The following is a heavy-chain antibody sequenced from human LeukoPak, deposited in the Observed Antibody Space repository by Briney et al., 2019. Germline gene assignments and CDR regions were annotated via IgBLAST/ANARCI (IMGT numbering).Heavy chain of an antibody. J-gene: IGHJ6*02. D-gene: IGHD3-16*01. CDR3: ARDSFTWGLAGFYYYYYGMDV. CDR1: GVSISSYY. CDR2: IYYSGST. Sequence: PSETLSLTCTVSGVSISSYYWSWIRQPPGKGLEWIGYIYYSGSTNYNPSLKSRVTISVDTSKNQFSLKLSSVTAADTAVYYCARDSFTWGLAGFYYYYYGMDVWGQGTTVTVSS. V-gene: IGHV4-59*01.